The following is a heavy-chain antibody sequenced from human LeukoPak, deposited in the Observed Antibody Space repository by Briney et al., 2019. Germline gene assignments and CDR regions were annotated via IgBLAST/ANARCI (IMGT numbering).Heavy chain of an antibody. CDR3: ASGWSITGWYNNWFDP. CDR1: RYTFTGYY. D-gene: IGHD6-19*01. J-gene: IGHJ5*02. V-gene: IGHV1-2*02. CDR2: IKPNSGDT. Sequence: ASVKVSCKASRYTFTGYYMHWVRQAPGQGLEWMGWIKPNSGDTNYAQKFQGRVTMTRDTSITTVYMELSRLRSDDTAVYFCASGWSITGWYNNWFDPWGQGTLVTVSS.